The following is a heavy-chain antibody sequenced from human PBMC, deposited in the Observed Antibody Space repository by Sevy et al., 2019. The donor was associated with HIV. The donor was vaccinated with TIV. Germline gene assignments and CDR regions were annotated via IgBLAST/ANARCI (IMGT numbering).Heavy chain of an antibody. D-gene: IGHD5-12*01. CDR3: ITDPGYRGYDEEVINYYYYGMDV. CDR2: RKSEIDGGAI. Sequence: GGSLRLSCAASGFTFSSAWMSWVRRAPGKGLEWVGRRKSEIDGGAIDYAAPVKGRFSISREDSKNTVYLQRNSLKTEDTAVYYCITDPGYRGYDEEVINYYYYGMDVWGQGTTVTVSS. J-gene: IGHJ6*02. V-gene: IGHV3-15*01. CDR1: GFTFSSAW.